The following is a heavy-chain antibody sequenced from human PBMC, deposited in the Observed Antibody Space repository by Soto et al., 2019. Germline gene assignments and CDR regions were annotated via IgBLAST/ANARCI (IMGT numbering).Heavy chain of an antibody. D-gene: IGHD5-12*01. J-gene: IGHJ1*01. CDR1: GGSMNNYF. CDR3: ARDSLFSGKYFQH. Sequence: SETLSLTCTVSGGSMNNYFWSWIRQPPGKGLEWIGYFYNSGTTNSGTTNYNPSLKSRVTISADTSKNQFSLKLRSVTAADTAVYYCARDSLFSGKYFQHWGQGTMVTVYS. V-gene: IGHV4-59*01. CDR2: FYNSGTT.